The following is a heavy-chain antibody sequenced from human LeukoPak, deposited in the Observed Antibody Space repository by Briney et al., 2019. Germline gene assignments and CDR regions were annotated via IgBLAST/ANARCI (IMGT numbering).Heavy chain of an antibody. D-gene: IGHD6-19*01. Sequence: GGSLRLSCAAPGFTVSNNYMSWVRQAPGKGLEWVSVLYIDGNTYYADSVKGRFTISRDNSKNTLYLQMSSLRAEDTAVYYCAGDQWLALQHWGQGTLVTVSS. V-gene: IGHV3-53*01. CDR1: GFTVSNNY. CDR3: AGDQWLALQH. J-gene: IGHJ1*01. CDR2: LYIDGNT.